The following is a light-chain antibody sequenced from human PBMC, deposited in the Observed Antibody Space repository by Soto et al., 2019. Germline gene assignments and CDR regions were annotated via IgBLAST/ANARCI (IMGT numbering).Light chain of an antibody. V-gene: IGKV1-39*01. Sequence: DIQMTQSPYSLSAEVGDRFTIACRASQNINTYLNWYQQKKGKAPKXXIFDAASLQNGVPSRFSGGGYRTDFNLTITSLQTEDFATYYCQQTSSAPFTFGPGTKVDIK. CDR3: QQTSSAPFT. J-gene: IGKJ3*01. CDR2: DAA. CDR1: QNINTY.